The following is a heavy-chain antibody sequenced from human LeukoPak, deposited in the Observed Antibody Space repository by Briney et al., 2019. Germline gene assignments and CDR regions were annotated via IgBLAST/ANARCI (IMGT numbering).Heavy chain of an antibody. V-gene: IGHV3-23*01. CDR2: ISGSGGST. Sequence: PGGSLTLSCAASGFTISSYAISWVRQAPGKGLEWVSAISGSGGSTYYADSVKGRFTISRDNSNNTLYLQMNSLRAEDTAVFYCANGAGDMSSWGDAFDIWGQGTMVTVSS. J-gene: IGHJ3*02. CDR3: ANGAGDMSSWGDAFDI. CDR1: GFTISSYA. D-gene: IGHD2-2*01.